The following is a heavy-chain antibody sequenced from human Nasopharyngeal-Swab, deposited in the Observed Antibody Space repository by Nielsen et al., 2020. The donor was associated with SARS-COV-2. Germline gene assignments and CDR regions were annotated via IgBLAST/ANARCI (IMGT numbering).Heavy chain of an antibody. CDR2: IFSTGSPI. V-gene: IGHV3-23*03. Sequence: GGSLRLSCAASGFTFSSYGVSWVRQAPGKGLEWVSIIFSTGSPIYYADSVKGRFTISRDNSRNTLYLQMNSLRAEGTAVYYCAKMARTMTKYYFDYWGQGALVTVSS. J-gene: IGHJ4*02. CDR3: AKMARTMTKYYFDY. D-gene: IGHD4-17*01. CDR1: GFTFSSYG.